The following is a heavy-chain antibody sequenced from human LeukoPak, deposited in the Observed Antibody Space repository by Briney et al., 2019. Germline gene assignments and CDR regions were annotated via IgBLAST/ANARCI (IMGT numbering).Heavy chain of an antibody. Sequence: PGGSLRLSCAASGFTFSSYTINWVRQAPGKGLEWVSTISGSGGSTYYADSVKGRFTISRDNSKNTLYLQMNSLRAEDTAVYYCVRGLEGRITIFGVVPKYYYYMDVWGKGTTVAVSS. CDR3: VRGLEGRITIFGVVPKYYYYMDV. V-gene: IGHV3-23*01. D-gene: IGHD3-3*01. CDR1: GFTFSSYT. CDR2: ISGSGGST. J-gene: IGHJ6*03.